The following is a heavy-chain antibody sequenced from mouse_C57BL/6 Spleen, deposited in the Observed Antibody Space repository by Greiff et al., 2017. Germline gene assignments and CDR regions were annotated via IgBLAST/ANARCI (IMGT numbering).Heavy chain of an antibody. V-gene: IGHV5-4*01. CDR3: ARDGATMITTDYFDY. D-gene: IGHD2-4*01. CDR1: GFTFSSYA. Sequence: EVQVVESGGGLVKPGGSLKLSCAASGFTFSSYAMSWVRQTPEQRLEWVATISDGGSYTYYPDNVKGRFTISRDNAKNNLYLQMSHLKSEDTAMYYCARDGATMITTDYFDYWGQGTTLTVSS. J-gene: IGHJ2*01. CDR2: ISDGGSYT.